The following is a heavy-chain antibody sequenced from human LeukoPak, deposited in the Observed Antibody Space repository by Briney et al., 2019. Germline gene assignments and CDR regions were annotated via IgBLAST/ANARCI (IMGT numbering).Heavy chain of an antibody. J-gene: IGHJ5*02. CDR3: ARGGVSEDLLLWFDP. Sequence: SETLSLTCTVSGGSISSYYWSWIRQPPGKGLEWIGYIYYSGSTNYIPSLKSRVTISVDTSKNQFSLKLSSVTAADTAVYYCARGGVSEDLLLWFDPWGQGTLVTVSS. CDR2: IYYSGST. CDR1: GGSISSYY. V-gene: IGHV4-59*01. D-gene: IGHD2-15*01.